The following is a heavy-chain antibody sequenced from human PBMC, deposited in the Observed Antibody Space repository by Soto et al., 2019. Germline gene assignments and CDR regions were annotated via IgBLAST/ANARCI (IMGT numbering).Heavy chain of an antibody. CDR2: IYWDDDK. J-gene: IGHJ4*02. D-gene: IGHD3-3*01. V-gene: IGHV2-5*02. CDR1: GFSLTTSGVG. Sequence: QITLNESGPTLVKPTQTLTLTCTFSGFSLTTSGVGVGWIRQSPGKAPEWLALIYWDDDKRYSPSLKSRLTITKDTPMNQVVLTMANLDPADTATYYCAHRVLRTVFGLVTTTAIYFDFWGQGAPVAVSS. CDR3: AHRVLRTVFGLVTTTAIYFDF.